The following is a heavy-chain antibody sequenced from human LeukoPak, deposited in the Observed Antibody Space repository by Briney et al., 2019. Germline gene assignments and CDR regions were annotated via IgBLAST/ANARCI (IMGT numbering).Heavy chain of an antibody. D-gene: IGHD5-24*01. CDR1: GGSISSYY. V-gene: IGHV4-59*12. J-gene: IGHJ4*02. CDR2: IYYSGST. Sequence: SETPSLTCTVSGGSISSYYWSWIRQPPGKGLEWIGYIYYSGSTNYNPSPKSRVTISVDTSKNQFSLKLSSVTAADTAVYYCARDEEDGYNSGIDYWGQGTLVTVSS. CDR3: ARDEEDGYNSGIDY.